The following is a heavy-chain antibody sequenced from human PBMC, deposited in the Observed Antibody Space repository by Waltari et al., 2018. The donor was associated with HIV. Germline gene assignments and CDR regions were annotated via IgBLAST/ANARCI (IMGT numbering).Heavy chain of an antibody. Sequence: EVQLVESGGGLVQPGGSLRLSCAASGFTFSGCWMSGVRQAPGKGLEWVANIKQDGSEKYYVDSVKGRFTISRDNAKNSLYLQMNSLRAEDTAVYYCARVRVGATPLDYWGQGTLVTVSS. V-gene: IGHV3-7*04. D-gene: IGHD1-26*01. CDR3: ARVRVGATPLDY. CDR2: IKQDGSEK. CDR1: GFTFSGCW. J-gene: IGHJ4*02.